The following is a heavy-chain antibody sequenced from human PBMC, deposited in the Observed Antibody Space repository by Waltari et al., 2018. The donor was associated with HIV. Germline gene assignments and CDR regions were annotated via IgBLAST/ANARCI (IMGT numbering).Heavy chain of an antibody. J-gene: IGHJ6*02. V-gene: IGHV4-30-4*01. CDR2: IYYSGST. D-gene: IGHD2-2*01. Sequence: QVQLQESGPGLVTPSQTLSLTCPVSGGSISSGDYYWSWIRQPPGKGLEWIGYIYYSGSTYYNPSLKSRVTISVDTSKNQFSLKLSSVSAADTAVYYCARAGSVFGTSPYGMDVWGQGTTVTVSS. CDR3: ARAGSVFGTSPYGMDV. CDR1: GGSISSGDYY.